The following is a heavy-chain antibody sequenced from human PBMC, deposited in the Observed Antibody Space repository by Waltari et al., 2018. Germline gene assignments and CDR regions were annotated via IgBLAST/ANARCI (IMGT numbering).Heavy chain of an antibody. D-gene: IGHD2-2*01. CDR3: AGGSGIVVRGAIYYFDY. V-gene: IGHV4-34*01. CDR1: GGSFSVYY. CDR2: INHSGST. J-gene: IGHJ4*02. Sequence: QVQLQQWGAGLLKPSETLSLTCAVYGGSFSVYYWRWIRQPPGKGLEWIGEINHSGSTNYHPSHKSRVTISVDTSRNQFSLKMSSVTAADTAVYYCAGGSGIVVRGAIYYFDYWGQGTLVTVSS.